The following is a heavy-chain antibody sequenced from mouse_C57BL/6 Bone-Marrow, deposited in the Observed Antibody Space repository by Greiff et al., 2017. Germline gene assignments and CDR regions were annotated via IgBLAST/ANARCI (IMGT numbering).Heavy chain of an antibody. CDR3: ARRRLRAWFAY. Sequence: VQLQQPGAALVKPGASVKMSCTASGYTFTSYWLTWVKQRPGQGLEWIGDIYPGSGSTNYNEKFKSKATLTVDTASSTAYMQLISLASEDSAVYYCARRRLRAWFAYWGQGTLVTVSA. J-gene: IGHJ3*01. CDR1: GYTFTSYW. D-gene: IGHD2-2*01. V-gene: IGHV1-55*01. CDR2: IYPGSGST.